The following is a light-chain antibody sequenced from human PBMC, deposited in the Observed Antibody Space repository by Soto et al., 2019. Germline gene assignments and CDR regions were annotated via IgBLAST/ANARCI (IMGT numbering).Light chain of an antibody. J-gene: IGLJ1*01. CDR1: SSDVGGYNY. CDR3: CSFAGSNTPYV. Sequence: QSSLTQPRSVSGSPGQSVTISCTGFSSDVGGYNYVSWYQQHPGQAPKLILYDVSKRPSGVPDRFSGSKSGNTASLTISGLQAAYEADCSCCSFAGSNTPYVFGSGTKVSAL. V-gene: IGLV2-11*01. CDR2: DVS.